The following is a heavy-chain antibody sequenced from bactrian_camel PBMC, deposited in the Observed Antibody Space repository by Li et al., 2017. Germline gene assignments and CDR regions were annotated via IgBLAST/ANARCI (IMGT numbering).Heavy chain of an antibody. D-gene: IGHD4*01. Sequence: VQLVESGGGLVQPGGSLRLSCAASGFTFTNYWMRWVRQAPGKGLKWVSGISSGGDFTWYADSVKGRFTISRDNGKNTLYLQLSSLTTEDTAMYYCAGDIGNLYGDYGQGTQVTVS. CDR1: GFTFTNYW. J-gene: IGHJ4*01. CDR2: ISSGGDFT. V-gene: IGHV3S1*01.